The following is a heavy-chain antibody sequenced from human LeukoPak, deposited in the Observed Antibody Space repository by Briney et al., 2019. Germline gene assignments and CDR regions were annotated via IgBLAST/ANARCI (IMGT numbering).Heavy chain of an antibody. CDR2: ISYDGSNK. CDR3: ARETYYDFWSGFSGNYYYGMDV. Sequence: GGSLRLSCAASGFTFSSYAMHWVRQAPGRGLEWVAVISYDGSNKYYADSVKGRFTISRDNSKNTLYLQMNSLRAEDTAVYYCARETYYDFWSGFSGNYYYGMDVWGQGTTVTVSS. D-gene: IGHD3-3*01. CDR1: GFTFSSYA. V-gene: IGHV3-30-3*01. J-gene: IGHJ6*02.